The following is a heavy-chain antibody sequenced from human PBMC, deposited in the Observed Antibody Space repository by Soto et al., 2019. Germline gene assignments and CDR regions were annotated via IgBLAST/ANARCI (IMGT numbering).Heavy chain of an antibody. V-gene: IGHV4-34*01. Sequence: SETLSLTCTVSGGSISIGDYYWSWIRHPPGKGLEWIGEINHSGSTNYNPSLKSRVTISVDTSKNQFSLKLSSVTAADTAVYYCARRRVAGTRYGYYYYGMDVWGQGTTVTVSS. CDR2: INHSGST. CDR1: GGSISIGDYY. D-gene: IGHD6-13*01. CDR3: ARRRVAGTRYGYYYYGMDV. J-gene: IGHJ6*02.